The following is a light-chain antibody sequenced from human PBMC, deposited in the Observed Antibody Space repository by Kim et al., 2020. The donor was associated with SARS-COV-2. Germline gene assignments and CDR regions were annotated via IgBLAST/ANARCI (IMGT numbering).Light chain of an antibody. CDR1: QNINNY. J-gene: IGKJ2*01. CDR2: AAS. V-gene: IGKV1-39*01. Sequence: DIQMTQSPSSLSASVGDRVTITCRTSQNINNYLNWYQQRPGKAPKLLIYAASNLQSGVPSTFSGSGSGTDFTLTISSLQPEDFATYYCQQTYNSPFTLGEGTKLE. CDR3: QQTYNSPFT.